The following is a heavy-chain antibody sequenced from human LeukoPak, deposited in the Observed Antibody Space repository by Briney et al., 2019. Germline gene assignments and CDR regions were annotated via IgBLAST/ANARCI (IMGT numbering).Heavy chain of an antibody. CDR3: ARFIVVVTAIPTYYGMDV. D-gene: IGHD2-21*02. CDR2: ISSSGSTI. CDR1: GFTFSSYE. Sequence: GSLRLSCEASGFTFSSYEMNWVRQAPGRGLEWVSYISSSGSTIYYADPVKGRFTISRDNAKNSLYLQMNSLRAEDTAVYYCARFIVVVTAIPTYYGMDVWGQGTTVTVSS. V-gene: IGHV3-48*03. J-gene: IGHJ6*02.